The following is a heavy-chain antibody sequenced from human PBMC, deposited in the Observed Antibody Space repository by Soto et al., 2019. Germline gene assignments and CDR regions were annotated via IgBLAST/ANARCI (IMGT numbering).Heavy chain of an antibody. CDR3: AKVGVYYYDSSGYYIFDY. CDR1: GFTFSSYA. V-gene: IGHV3-23*01. Sequence: EVQLLESGGGLVQPGGSLRLSCAASGFTFSSYAMSWVRQAPGKGLEWVSAISGSGGSTYYADSVKGRFTISRDNSENTLYLQMNSLRAEDTAVYYCAKVGVYYYDSSGYYIFDYWGQGTLVTVSS. CDR2: ISGSGGST. D-gene: IGHD3-22*01. J-gene: IGHJ4*02.